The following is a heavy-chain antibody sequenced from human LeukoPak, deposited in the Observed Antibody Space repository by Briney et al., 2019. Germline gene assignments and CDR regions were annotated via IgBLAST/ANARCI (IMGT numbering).Heavy chain of an antibody. V-gene: IGHV3-48*03. J-gene: IGHJ4*02. Sequence: PGGSLRLSCAASGFTFSSYELNWVRQAPGKGLEWVSYISSSGSTIYYADSVKGRFTISRDNAKNSLYVQMNSLRAEDTAVYYCARVRYSSCGYWGQGTLVTVSS. CDR3: ARVRYSSCGY. CDR1: GFTFSSYE. D-gene: IGHD6-19*01. CDR2: ISSSGSTI.